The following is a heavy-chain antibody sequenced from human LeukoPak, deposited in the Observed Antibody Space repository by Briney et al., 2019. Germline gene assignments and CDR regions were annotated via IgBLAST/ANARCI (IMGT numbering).Heavy chain of an antibody. CDR2: ITISSSYI. V-gene: IGHV3-21*01. Sequence: PGGSLRLSCAASGFTFSSYSMNWVRQTPGKGLEWVSSITISSSYIYYADSVKGRFTISRDNAKNSLYLQMNSLRAEDTAVYYCARVGKWRLGYCSSTSCSPFDYWGQGTLVTVSS. CDR1: GFTFSSYS. J-gene: IGHJ4*02. CDR3: ARVGKWRLGYCSSTSCSPFDY. D-gene: IGHD2-2*01.